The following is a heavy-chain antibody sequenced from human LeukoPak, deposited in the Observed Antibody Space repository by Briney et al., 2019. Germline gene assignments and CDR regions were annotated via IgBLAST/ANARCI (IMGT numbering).Heavy chain of an antibody. CDR3: AREMATIVNRFDY. Sequence: GASVNVSCKASGYTFTSYGISWVRQAPGQGLEWMGWISPYDGNTNYAQKLQGRVTMTTDTSTTTAYMELRSLRSDDTAVYYCAREMATIVNRFDYWGQGTLVTVSS. J-gene: IGHJ4*02. D-gene: IGHD5-24*01. V-gene: IGHV1-18*01. CDR2: ISPYDGNT. CDR1: GYTFTSYG.